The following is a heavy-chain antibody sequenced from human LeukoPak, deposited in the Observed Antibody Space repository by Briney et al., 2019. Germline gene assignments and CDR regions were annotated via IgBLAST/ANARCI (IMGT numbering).Heavy chain of an antibody. CDR2: IRYDGSNK. CDR1: GFTFSSYA. V-gene: IGHV3-30*02. D-gene: IGHD5-24*01. Sequence: PGGSLRLSCAASGFTFSSYAMSWVRQAPGKGLEWVAFIRYDGSNKYYADSVEGRFTISRDNSKNTLYLQMNSLGAEDTAVYYCAKDLEMATISDYWGQGTLVTVSS. J-gene: IGHJ4*02. CDR3: AKDLEMATISDY.